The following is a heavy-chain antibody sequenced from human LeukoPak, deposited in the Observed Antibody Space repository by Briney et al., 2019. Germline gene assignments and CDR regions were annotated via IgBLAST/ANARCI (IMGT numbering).Heavy chain of an antibody. CDR2: IYYSGST. J-gene: IGHJ4*02. CDR3: ARGGRSSSWSEGLFDY. V-gene: IGHV4-59*01. CDR1: GGSISSYY. Sequence: PSETLSLTCTVSGGSISSYYWSWIRQPPGKGPEWIGYIYYSGSTNYNPSLKSRVTISVDTSKNQFSLKLSSVTAADTAVYYCARGGRSSSWSEGLFDYWGQGTLVTVSS. D-gene: IGHD6-13*01.